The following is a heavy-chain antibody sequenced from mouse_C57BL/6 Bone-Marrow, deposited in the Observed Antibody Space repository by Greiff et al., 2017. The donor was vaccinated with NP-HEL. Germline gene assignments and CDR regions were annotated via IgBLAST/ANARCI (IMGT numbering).Heavy chain of an antibody. D-gene: IGHD2-12*01. V-gene: IGHV1-53*01. Sequence: QVQLQQSGTELVKPGASVKLSCKASGYTFTSYWMHWVKQRPGQGLEWIGNINPSNGGTNYNEKFKSKATLTVDKSSSTAYMQLSSLTSDDSAVDYYAKRGYYYRFDYRGQGTTLTVSS. CDR2: INPSNGGT. CDR3: AKRGYYYRFDY. J-gene: IGHJ2*01. CDR1: GYTFTSYW.